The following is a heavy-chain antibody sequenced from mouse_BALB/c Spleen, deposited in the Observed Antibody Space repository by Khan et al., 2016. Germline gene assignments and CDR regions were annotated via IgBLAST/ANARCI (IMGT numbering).Heavy chain of an antibody. D-gene: IGHD2-14*01. V-gene: IGHV1-15*01. Sequence: QVQLKQSGAELVRPGASVKLSCKALGYTFTDYELHWVRQTPVHGLEWIGGFHPGSGGTAYNQRFKGKATLTDDKSSSTAYVELSSLTSEDSAVYYCTDRYEAWFTYWGQGTLVTVSA. CDR1: GYTFTDYE. CDR3: TDRYEAWFTY. CDR2: FHPGSGGT. J-gene: IGHJ3*01.